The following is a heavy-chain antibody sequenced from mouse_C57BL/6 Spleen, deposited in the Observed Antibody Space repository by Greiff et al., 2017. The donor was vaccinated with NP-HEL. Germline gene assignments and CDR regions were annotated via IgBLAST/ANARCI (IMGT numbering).Heavy chain of an antibody. CDR2: ISSGGSYT. CDR3: ARLNSNNFDY. CDR1: GFTFSSYG. Sequence: EVQGVESGGDLVKPGGSLKLSCAASGFTFSSYGMSWVRQTPDKRLEWVATISSGGSYTYYPDSVKGRFTISRDNAKNTLYLQMSSLKSEDTAMYYCARLNSNNFDYWGQGTTLTVSS. J-gene: IGHJ2*01. D-gene: IGHD2-5*01. V-gene: IGHV5-6*01.